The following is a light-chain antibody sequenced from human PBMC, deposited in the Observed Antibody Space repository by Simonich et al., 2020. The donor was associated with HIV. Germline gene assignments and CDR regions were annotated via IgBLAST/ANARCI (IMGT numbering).Light chain of an antibody. Sequence: IVLTQSPATLSLSPGERATLSCRASQSVSSYLAWYQQKPGPAPRLLIYDASNRATGIPARFSGRGSATDFTRTINSLEPEDFAVYYCQQYGSSPPYTFGQGTKLEIK. J-gene: IGKJ2*01. CDR1: QSVSSY. CDR3: QQYGSSPPYT. CDR2: DAS. V-gene: IGKV3-11*01.